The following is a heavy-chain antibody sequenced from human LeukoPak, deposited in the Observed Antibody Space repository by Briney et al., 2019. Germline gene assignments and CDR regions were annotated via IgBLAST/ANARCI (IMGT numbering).Heavy chain of an antibody. V-gene: IGHV4-39*07. CDR1: GGSIGSSTYY. CDR3: ARVVTLVRGVISTGSYFDP. J-gene: IGHJ5*02. D-gene: IGHD3-10*01. Sequence: SETLSLTCTVSGGSIGSSTYYWGWIRQPPGKGLEWIGSVYFSGAASYNPSLKSRVTMSIDTSKNQFSLKVSSVTAADTAVYYCARVVTLVRGVISTGSYFDPWGQGTLVTVSS. CDR2: VYFSGAA.